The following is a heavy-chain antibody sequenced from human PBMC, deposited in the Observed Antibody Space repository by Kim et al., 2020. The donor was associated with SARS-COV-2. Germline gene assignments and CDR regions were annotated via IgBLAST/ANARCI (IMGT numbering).Heavy chain of an antibody. CDR2: IHYSGST. CDR3: ARDYYGSGSYYNYFYGLDV. CDR1: GGSISGYY. D-gene: IGHD3-10*01. V-gene: IGHV4-59*01. J-gene: IGHJ6*02. Sequence: SETLSLTCNVSGGSISGYYWTWIRQPPGKGLEWIGHIHYSGSTNYKPSLESRVTMSIDTSKNQFSLRVRSVTAADTAIYFCARDYYGSGSYYNYFYGLDVWGQGTTVSVSS.